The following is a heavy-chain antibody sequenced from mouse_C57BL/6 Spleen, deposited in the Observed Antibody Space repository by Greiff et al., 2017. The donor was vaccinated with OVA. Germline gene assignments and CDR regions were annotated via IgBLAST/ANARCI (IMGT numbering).Heavy chain of an antibody. J-gene: IGHJ4*01. D-gene: IGHD1-1*01. CDR2: IDPSDSYT. CDR1: GYTFTSYW. Sequence: QVQLQQPGAELVMPGASVKLSCKASGYTFTSYWMHWVKQRPGQGLEWIGEIDPSDSYTNYNQKFKGKSTLTVDKSSSTAYMQLSSLTSEDSAVYYCARSPTRYAMDYWGQGTSVTVSS. CDR3: ARSPTRYAMDY. V-gene: IGHV1-69*01.